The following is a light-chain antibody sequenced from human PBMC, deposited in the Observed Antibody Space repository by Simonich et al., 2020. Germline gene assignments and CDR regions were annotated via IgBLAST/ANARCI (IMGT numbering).Light chain of an antibody. CDR2: YKSDSDK. CDR3: MIWHSSASV. V-gene: IGLV5-45*01. J-gene: IGLJ3*02. CDR1: SGINVGTYS. Sequence: QAVLTQPASLSASPGASASLTCTLRSGINVGTYSIYWYQQKPGSPPQYLLRYKSDSDKQPCSGVPSRFSVSKDASANAGILLISGLQSEDEADDYCMIWHSSASVFGGGTKLTVL.